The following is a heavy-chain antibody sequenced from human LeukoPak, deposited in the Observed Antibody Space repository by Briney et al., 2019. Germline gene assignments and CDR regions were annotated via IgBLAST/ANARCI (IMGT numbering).Heavy chain of an antibody. D-gene: IGHD3-9*01. CDR3: ARDAALYDILTGNYYYMDV. Sequence: PGGSLRLACVASGFTFSNYWMSWVRQAPGKGLEWVANIKQDGSAQYYVDSVKGRFTISRDNSKNTLYLQMGSLRAEDMAVNYCARDAALYDILTGNYYYMDVWGKGTTVTISS. CDR2: IKQDGSAQ. J-gene: IGHJ6*03. CDR1: GFTFSNYW. V-gene: IGHV3-7*01.